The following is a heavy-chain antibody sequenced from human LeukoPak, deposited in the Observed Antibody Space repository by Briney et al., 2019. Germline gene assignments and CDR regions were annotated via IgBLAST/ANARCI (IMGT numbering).Heavy chain of an antibody. CDR3: ARDWGNIVVGIAASRDY. CDR1: GFAFSSYW. V-gene: IGHV3-7*01. Sequence: GGSLRLSCAASGFAFSSYWMSWVRQAPGKGLEWVAIIKQDGSERYYVDSVKGRFTISRDNAKNSLYLQMSSLRAEDTAVYYCARDWGNIVVGIAASRDYWGQGTLVTVSS. J-gene: IGHJ4*02. D-gene: IGHD2-2*01. CDR2: IKQDGSER.